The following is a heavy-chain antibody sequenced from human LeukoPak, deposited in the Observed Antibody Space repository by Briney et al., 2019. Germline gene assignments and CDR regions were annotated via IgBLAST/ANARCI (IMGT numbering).Heavy chain of an antibody. D-gene: IGHD3-3*01. J-gene: IGHJ6*03. CDR3: ARRGPYDFWSGYSYIPHYYYYMDV. V-gene: IGHV4-34*01. Sequence: SETLSLTCAVYGGSFSGYYWSWIRQPPGKGLEWIGEINHSGSTNYNPSLKSRVTISVDTSKNQFSLKLSSVTAADTAVYYCARRGPYDFWSGYSYIPHYYYYMDVWGKGTTVTVSS. CDR1: GGSFSGYY. CDR2: INHSGST.